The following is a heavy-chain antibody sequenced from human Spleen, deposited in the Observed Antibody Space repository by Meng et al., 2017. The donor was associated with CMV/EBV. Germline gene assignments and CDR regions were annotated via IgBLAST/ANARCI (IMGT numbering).Heavy chain of an antibody. Sequence: GESLKISCAASGFTVSTNYMSWVRQAPGKGLEWVSIIYTAGSTYYADSVKGRFTISRDNSKNTLYLQMNSLRAEDTAVYYCARIGYSSSSLDYWGQGTLVTVSS. D-gene: IGHD6-6*01. CDR3: ARIGYSSSSLDY. CDR1: GFTVSTNY. V-gene: IGHV3-53*05. CDR2: IYTAGST. J-gene: IGHJ4*02.